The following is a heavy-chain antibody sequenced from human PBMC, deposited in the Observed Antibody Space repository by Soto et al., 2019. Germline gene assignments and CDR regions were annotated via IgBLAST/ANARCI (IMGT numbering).Heavy chain of an antibody. V-gene: IGHV4-4*08. CDR2: VYTSDYT. D-gene: IGHD3-10*01. CDR1: GASIRSYY. Sequence: SETLSLTCSVSGASIRSYYWHWIRQPPGKGLEWIGYVYTSDYTRYSSSLKSRVTISVDTSKSQFYLRLNSVTAADTAVYYCASSACHPGDFFYYNSTDVWSQGTTVTVSS. J-gene: IGHJ6*02. CDR3: ASSACHPGDFFYYNSTDV.